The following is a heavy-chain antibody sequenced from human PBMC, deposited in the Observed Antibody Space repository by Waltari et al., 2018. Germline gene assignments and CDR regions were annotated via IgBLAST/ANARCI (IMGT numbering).Heavy chain of an antibody. J-gene: IGHJ4*02. CDR2: IYHSGST. V-gene: IGHV4-38-2*01. D-gene: IGHD1-26*01. CDR1: GYSISSGYY. Sequence: QVQLQESGPGLVKPSETLSLTCAVSGYSISSGYYWGWIRQPPGKGLEWIGSIYHSGSTYDNPSLKSRVTISVDTSKNQFSLKLSSVTAADTAVYYCARRPPRGVGAQIDYWGQGTLVTVSS. CDR3: ARRPPRGVGAQIDY.